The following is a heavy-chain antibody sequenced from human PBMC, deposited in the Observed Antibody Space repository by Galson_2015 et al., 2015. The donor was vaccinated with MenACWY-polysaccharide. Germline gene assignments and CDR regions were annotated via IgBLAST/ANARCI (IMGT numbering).Heavy chain of an antibody. D-gene: IGHD3-16*01. CDR2: IYYSGST. Sequence: SETLSLTCTVSGDSISSSFWNWFRQPPGKGLEWVGWIYYSGSTKYTPPLESRVTISLDASKNQFSLRLSSVTAADTAVYYCARAPRPDKTFGYFDYWGQGILVTVST. J-gene: IGHJ4*02. CDR3: ARAPRPDKTFGYFDY. CDR1: GDSISSSF. V-gene: IGHV4-59*01.